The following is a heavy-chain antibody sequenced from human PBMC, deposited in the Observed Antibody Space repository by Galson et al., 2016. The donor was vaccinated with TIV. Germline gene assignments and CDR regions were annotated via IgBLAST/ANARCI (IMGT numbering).Heavy chain of an antibody. CDR3: AQWLGTSNS. J-gene: IGHJ4*02. CDR2: INGDGTEK. D-gene: IGHD6-19*01. V-gene: IGHV3-7*01. Sequence: SLRLSCADSRSTFSSSWMNWVRQAPGKGLEWVANINGDGTEKQYVDSVKGRFTISRDNAKNSLYLQMSNLRVEDTAIYYCAQWLGTSNSWGQGTLVTVSS. CDR1: RSTFSSSW.